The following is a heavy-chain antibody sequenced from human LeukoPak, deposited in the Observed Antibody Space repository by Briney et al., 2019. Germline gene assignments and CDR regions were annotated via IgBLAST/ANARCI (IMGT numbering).Heavy chain of an antibody. CDR2: ISDSGGST. V-gene: IGHV3-23*01. J-gene: IGHJ5*02. Sequence: GGSLRLSCAASGFTFSSYAMSWVRQAPGKGPEWVSAISDSGGSTYYADSVKGRFSISRDNSKNALYLHMNSLRAEDTAVYYCAKEHTDWKGGNWFDPWGQGTVVTVSS. CDR1: GFTFSSYA. CDR3: AKEHTDWKGGNWFDP. D-gene: IGHD1-1*01.